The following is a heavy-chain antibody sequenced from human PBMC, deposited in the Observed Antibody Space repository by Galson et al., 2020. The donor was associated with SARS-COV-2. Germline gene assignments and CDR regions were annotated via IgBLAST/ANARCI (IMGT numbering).Heavy chain of an antibody. J-gene: IGHJ4*02. D-gene: IGHD2-15*01. CDR1: GFTFSSYW. V-gene: IGHV3-74*01. Sequence: GESLKISCAASGFTFSSYWMHWVRQAPGKGLVWVSRINSDGSSTTYADSVKGRFTISRDNAKNTLYLQMNSLRAEDTAVYYCARVPWGLTPFDYWGQGTLVTVSS. CDR2: INSDGSST. CDR3: ARVPWGLTPFDY.